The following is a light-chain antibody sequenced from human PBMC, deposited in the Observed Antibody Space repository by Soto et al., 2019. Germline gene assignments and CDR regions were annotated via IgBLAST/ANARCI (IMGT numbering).Light chain of an antibody. V-gene: IGKV3-20*01. CDR3: QQYGSSSIT. CDR1: QSVSSSS. J-gene: IGKJ5*01. Sequence: EIVLTQSPCTLSLSPGERATLSCRASQSVSSSSLAWNQQKPGQAPRLLIYSTSSRATGIPDRFSGSGSGTDFTLTISRLEPEDFAVYYCQQYGSSSITFGQGTRLEIK. CDR2: STS.